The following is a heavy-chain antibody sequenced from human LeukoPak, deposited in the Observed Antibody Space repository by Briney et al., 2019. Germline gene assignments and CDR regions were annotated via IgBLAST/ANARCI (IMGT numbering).Heavy chain of an antibody. D-gene: IGHD3-10*01. V-gene: IGHV1-8*03. CDR2: MNPNSGNT. CDR1: GYTFTSYD. Sequence: ASVKVSCKASGYTFTSYDINWVRQATGQGLEWMGWMNPNSGNTGYAQKFQGRVTITRNTSISTAYMELNSLRAEDTAVYYCARDKAGAGFGDAFDIWGQGTMVTVSS. CDR3: ARDKAGAGFGDAFDI. J-gene: IGHJ3*02.